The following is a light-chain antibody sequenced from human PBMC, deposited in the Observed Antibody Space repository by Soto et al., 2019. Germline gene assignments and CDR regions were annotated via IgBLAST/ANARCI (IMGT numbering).Light chain of an antibody. CDR1: QGISSA. V-gene: IGKV1D-13*01. J-gene: IGKJ5*01. CDR2: DAS. Sequence: AIQLTQSPSSLSASVGDRVTITCRSSQGISSALASDQQKPGKAPKLLIYDASSLESGVPSRFSGSGSGTDFTLTISSLQPEDFATYYCQQFNNYPITFGQGTRLEIK. CDR3: QQFNNYPIT.